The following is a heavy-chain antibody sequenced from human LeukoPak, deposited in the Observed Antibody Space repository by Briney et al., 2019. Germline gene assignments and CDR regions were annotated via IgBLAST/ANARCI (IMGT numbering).Heavy chain of an antibody. D-gene: IGHD2-2*01. J-gene: IGHJ4*02. CDR2: MNPNSGNT. Sequence: ASVKVSCKASGYTFTSYDINWVRQATGQGLEWMGWMNPNSGNTGYAQKFQGRVTMTRNTSISTAYMELSSLRAEDTAVYYCAKRSGGVPAARPMGDWGQGTLVTVSS. CDR1: GYTFTSYD. CDR3: AKRSGGVPAARPMGD. V-gene: IGHV1-8*01.